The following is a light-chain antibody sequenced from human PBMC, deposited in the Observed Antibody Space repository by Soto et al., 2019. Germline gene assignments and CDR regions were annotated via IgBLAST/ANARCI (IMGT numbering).Light chain of an antibody. CDR3: CSYAGENLYV. CDR2: EGS. Sequence: QSALTQPASVSGSPGQSITISCTGTSSDVGSYNLVSWYQQHPGKAPKLMIYEGSKRPSGVSNRFSGSKSGNTASLTISGLQAEDEADYYCCSYAGENLYVFGTGTKLTVL. CDR1: SSDVGSYNL. V-gene: IGLV2-23*01. J-gene: IGLJ1*01.